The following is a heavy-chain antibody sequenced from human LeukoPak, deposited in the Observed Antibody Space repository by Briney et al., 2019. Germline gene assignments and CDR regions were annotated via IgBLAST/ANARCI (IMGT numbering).Heavy chain of an antibody. D-gene: IGHD4-23*01. Sequence: GGSLRLSCAASGFTFSSYAMHWVRQAPGKGLEWVAVISYDGSNKYYADSVEGRFTISRDNSKNTLYPQMNSLRAEDTAVYYCARDGDYGGHVDYWGQGTLVTVSS. CDR3: ARDGDYGGHVDY. CDR2: ISYDGSNK. V-gene: IGHV3-30-3*01. J-gene: IGHJ4*02. CDR1: GFTFSSYA.